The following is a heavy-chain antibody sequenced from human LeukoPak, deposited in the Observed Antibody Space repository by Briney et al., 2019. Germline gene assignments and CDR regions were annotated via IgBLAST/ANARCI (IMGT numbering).Heavy chain of an antibody. J-gene: IGHJ4*02. CDR2: IIPIFGTA. Sequence: GAPVKVSCKASGGTFSSYAISWVRQAPGQGLEWMGGIIPIFGTANYAQKFQGRVTITADESTSTAYMELSSLRSEDTAVYYCARGRLGGHFDYWGQGTLVTVSS. CDR3: ARGRLGGHFDY. D-gene: IGHD3-16*01. V-gene: IGHV1-69*13. CDR1: GGTFSSYA.